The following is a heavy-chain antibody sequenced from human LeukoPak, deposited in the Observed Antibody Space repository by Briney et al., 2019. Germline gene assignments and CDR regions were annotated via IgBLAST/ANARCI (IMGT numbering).Heavy chain of an antibody. CDR2: IYRSGST. CDR1: GGSISSSPYY. D-gene: IGHD6-13*01. J-gene: IGHJ5*02. CDR3: ARGPDYSSSYAANWFDP. Sequence: PSETLSLTCTVSGGSISSSPYYWGWVRQPPGKGLEWIASIYRSGSTFYDPSLKSRVTVSIDTSKNQFSLRLNSVTSADTAVYFCARGPDYSSSYAANWFDPWGQGILVTVSS. V-gene: IGHV4-39*01.